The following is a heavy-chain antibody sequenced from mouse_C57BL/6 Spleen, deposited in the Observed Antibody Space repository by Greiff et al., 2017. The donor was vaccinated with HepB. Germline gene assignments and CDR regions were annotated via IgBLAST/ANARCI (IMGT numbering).Heavy chain of an antibody. V-gene: IGHV3-6*01. D-gene: IGHD1-1*01. J-gene: IGHJ3*01. CDR3: ARDVTTRGGFAY. CDR1: GYSITSGYY. Sequence: EVQLVESGPGLVKPSQSLSLTCSVTGYSITSGYYWNWIRQFPGNKLEWMGYISYDGSNNYNPSLKNRISITRDTSKNQFFLKLNSVTTEDTATYYCARDVTTRGGFAYWGQGTLVTVSA. CDR2: ISYDGSN.